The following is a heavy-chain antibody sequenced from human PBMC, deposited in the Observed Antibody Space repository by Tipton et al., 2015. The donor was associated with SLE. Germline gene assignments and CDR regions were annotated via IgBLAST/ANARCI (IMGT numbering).Heavy chain of an antibody. D-gene: IGHD5-18*01. CDR2: IYHSGST. CDR3: ASTLVISVYTARGYMDV. J-gene: IGHJ6*03. V-gene: IGHV4-38-2*02. CDR1: GYSISSGYY. Sequence: TLSLTCTVSGYSISSGYYWGWIRQPLGKGLEWIGSIYHSGSTYYNPSLKSRVTISVDTSKNQFSLKLSSVTAADTAVYYCASTLVISVYTARGYMDVWGKGTTVTVSS.